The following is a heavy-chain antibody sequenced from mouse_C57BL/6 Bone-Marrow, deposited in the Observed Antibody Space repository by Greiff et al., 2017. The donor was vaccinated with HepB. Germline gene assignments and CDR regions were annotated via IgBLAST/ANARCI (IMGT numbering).Heavy chain of an antibody. CDR2: IYPRSGNT. CDR3: ARGRYGNYWDFDV. Sequence: QVQLQQSGAELARPGASVKLSCKASGYTFTSYGISWVKQRTGQGLEWIGEIYPRSGNTYYNEKFKGKATLTADKSSSTAYMELRSLTSEDSAVYFCARGRYGNYWDFDVWGTGTTVTVSS. J-gene: IGHJ1*03. V-gene: IGHV1-81*01. D-gene: IGHD2-10*02. CDR1: GYTFTSYG.